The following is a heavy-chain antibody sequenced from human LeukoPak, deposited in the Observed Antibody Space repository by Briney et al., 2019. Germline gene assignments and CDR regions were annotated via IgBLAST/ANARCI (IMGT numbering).Heavy chain of an antibody. V-gene: IGHV4-34*01. Sequence: SETLSLTCAVYGGSFSGYYWRWIRQPPGKGLEWIGEINHSVSTNYNPSLKSRVNISVDTSKNHFSLKLSSVTAPDTAVYYCAKSVGRYFDYWGQGTLVTVSS. CDR2: INHSVST. J-gene: IGHJ4*02. D-gene: IGHD2-15*01. CDR1: GGSFSGYY. CDR3: AKSVGRYFDY.